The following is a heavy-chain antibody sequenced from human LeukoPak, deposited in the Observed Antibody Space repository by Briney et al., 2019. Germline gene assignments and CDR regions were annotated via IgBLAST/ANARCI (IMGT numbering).Heavy chain of an antibody. CDR2: IYYSGST. CDR3: ARWDSYDSSGYDAFDI. J-gene: IGHJ3*02. CDR1: GGSISSYY. D-gene: IGHD3-22*01. V-gene: IGHV4-59*01. Sequence: PSETLSLTCTVSGGSISSYYWSWIRQPPGKGLEWIGYIYYSGSTNYNPSLKSRVTISVDTSKNQFSLKLSSVTAADTAVYYCARWDSYDSSGYDAFDIWGQGTMVTVSS.